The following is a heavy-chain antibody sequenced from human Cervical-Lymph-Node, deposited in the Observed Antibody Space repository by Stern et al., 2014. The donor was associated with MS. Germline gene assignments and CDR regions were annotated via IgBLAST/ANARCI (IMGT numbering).Heavy chain of an antibody. D-gene: IGHD3-16*01. V-gene: IGHV3-30-3*01. Sequence: QVQLVQSGGGVVQPGRSLSLSCAVSGFTFSHYAMHWVRQAPGKGLEWVAAVSSEGNNKYHADSVKGRFTISRDNSKNTVYLQMNSLRDGDTAVYYCATQIWFDYWGQGTLVTVSS. CDR3: ATQIWFDY. CDR2: VSSEGNNK. CDR1: GFTFSHYA. J-gene: IGHJ4*02.